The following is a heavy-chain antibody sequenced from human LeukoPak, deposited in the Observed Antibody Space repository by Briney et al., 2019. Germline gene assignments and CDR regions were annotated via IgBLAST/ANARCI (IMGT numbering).Heavy chain of an antibody. CDR3: ARVFEGYNWNLYGMDV. CDR1: GFTFRNYG. D-gene: IGHD1-20*01. CDR2: ISYDGSDK. V-gene: IGHV3-30*03. Sequence: GRSLRLSCAASGFTFRNYGMQWVRQTPGKGLEWVTLISYDGSDKYYADSVKGRFTISRDNSKNTLYLQMNSLRAEDTAVYYCARVFEGYNWNLYGMDVWGQGTTVTVSS. J-gene: IGHJ6*02.